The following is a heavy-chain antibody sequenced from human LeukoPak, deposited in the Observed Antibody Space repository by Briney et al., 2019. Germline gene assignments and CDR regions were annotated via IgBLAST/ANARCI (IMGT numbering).Heavy chain of an antibody. Sequence: GGSLRLSCAASGLTFSTYSMNWVRQAPGKGLEWVSSIGSSSSYIYYADSVKGRFTISRDNAKNSLYLQMNSLRAEDTAVYYCARLEYSSSSVRSYWGQGTLVTVSS. CDR3: ARLEYSSSSVRSY. V-gene: IGHV3-21*01. D-gene: IGHD6-6*01. CDR1: GLTFSTYS. CDR2: IGSSSSYI. J-gene: IGHJ4*02.